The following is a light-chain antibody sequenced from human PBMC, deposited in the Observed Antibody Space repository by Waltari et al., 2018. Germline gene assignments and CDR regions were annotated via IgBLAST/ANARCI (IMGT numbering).Light chain of an antibody. CDR1: NFNIGGNP. CDR2: NDN. V-gene: IGLV1-44*01. J-gene: IGLJ7*01. Sequence: QAVATQPPSASGTPGQRVTISCSGTNFNIGGNPVNWYQQLPGTAPKLLIYNDNPRPSGVPARCSGSKSGTSASLAISGLQSEDEADYYCAAWDDSLAGVVFGGGTHLTVL. CDR3: AAWDDSLAGVV.